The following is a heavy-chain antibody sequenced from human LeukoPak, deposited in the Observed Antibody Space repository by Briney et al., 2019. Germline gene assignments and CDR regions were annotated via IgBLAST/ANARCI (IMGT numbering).Heavy chain of an antibody. CDR1: GGSFSGYY. J-gene: IGHJ4*02. D-gene: IGHD5-18*01. CDR3: ARGYSLDY. V-gene: IGHV4-34*01. CDR2: INHSGST. Sequence: SETLSLTCAVYGGSFSGYYWSWIRQPPGKGLEWVGEINHSGSTNYNPSLESRVTISVDTSKNQFSLNLSSVTAADTAVYYCARGYSLDYWGQGTLVTVSS.